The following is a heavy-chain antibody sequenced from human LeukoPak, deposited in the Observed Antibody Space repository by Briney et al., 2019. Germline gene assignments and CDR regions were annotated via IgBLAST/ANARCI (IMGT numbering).Heavy chain of an antibody. J-gene: IGHJ3*02. CDR1: GFTFSGSA. CDR3: ASFPPYMVRNDAFDI. V-gene: IGHV3-21*06. D-gene: IGHD3-10*01. Sequence: PGGSLRLSCAASGFTFSGSAMHWVRQAPGKGLEWVSSISRSSSYIYYADSVKGRFTISRDNARNSLYLQMNSLRVEDTAVYYCASFPPYMVRNDAFDIWGQGTMVTVSS. CDR2: ISRSSSYI.